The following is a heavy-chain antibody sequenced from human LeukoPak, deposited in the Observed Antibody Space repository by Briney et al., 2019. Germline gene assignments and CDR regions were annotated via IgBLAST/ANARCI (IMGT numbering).Heavy chain of an antibody. CDR1: DDSITMYY. Sequence: PSETLSLTCTVSDDSITMYYWTWIRQPPGKGLEWIGYVDHTGSTKFNPSLNGRVSISRDTSNNFFSLRLRSVTAADTAVYFCARGRVSSSTWYSTYYYFFYMDFWGKGSTVTVSS. D-gene: IGHD4-11*01. CDR2: VDHTGST. J-gene: IGHJ6*03. V-gene: IGHV4-59*01. CDR3: ARGRVSSSTWYSTYYYFFYMDF.